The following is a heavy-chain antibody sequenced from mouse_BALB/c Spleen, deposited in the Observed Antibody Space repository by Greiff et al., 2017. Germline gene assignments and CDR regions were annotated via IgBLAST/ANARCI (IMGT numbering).Heavy chain of an antibody. Sequence: QVQLQQSGAELVRPGTSVKVSCKASGYAFTNYLIEWVKQRPGQGLEWIGVINPGSGGTNYNEKFKGKATLTADKSSSTAYMQLSSLTSDDSAVYFCARDITTVDYAMDDWGQGTSVTVSS. CDR1: GYAFTNYL. J-gene: IGHJ4*01. V-gene: IGHV1-54*01. CDR3: ARDITTVDYAMDD. CDR2: INPGSGGT. D-gene: IGHD1-1*01.